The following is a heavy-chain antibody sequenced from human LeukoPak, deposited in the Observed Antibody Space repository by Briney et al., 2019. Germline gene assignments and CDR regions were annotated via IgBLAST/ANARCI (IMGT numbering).Heavy chain of an antibody. CDR3: AKEGGSLPHGMDV. CDR1: GFTFSSYG. J-gene: IGHJ6*02. CDR2: ISYDGSNK. D-gene: IGHD2-15*01. Sequence: GGSLRLSCAASGFTFSSYGMHWVRQAPGKELEWVAVISYDGSNKYYADSVKGRFTISRDNSKNTLYLQMNSLRAEDTAVYYCAKEGGSLPHGMDVWGQGTTVTVSS. V-gene: IGHV3-30*18.